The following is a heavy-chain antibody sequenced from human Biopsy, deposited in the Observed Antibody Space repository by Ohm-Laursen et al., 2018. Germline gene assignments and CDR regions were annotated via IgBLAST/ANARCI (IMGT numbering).Heavy chain of an antibody. Sequence: SSVKVSCKVSGCTFSNYAISWVRQAPGEGLEWMGGIIAVSGLVNYAPKFQGRVSITADKSTTTAYMELSNLKSEDTAVYYCATPFQYYDSWGGYPPFDHWGQGTLVTVSS. CDR2: IIAVSGLV. CDR1: GCTFSNYA. CDR3: ATPFQYYDSWGGYPPFDH. J-gene: IGHJ4*02. V-gene: IGHV1-69*17. D-gene: IGHD3-3*01.